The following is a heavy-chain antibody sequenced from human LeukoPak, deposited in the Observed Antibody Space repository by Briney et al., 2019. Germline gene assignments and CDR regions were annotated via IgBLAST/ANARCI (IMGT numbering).Heavy chain of an antibody. CDR2: IIPIFGTA. J-gene: IGHJ3*02. CDR3: ARSNMGLQRAFDI. D-gene: IGHD6-25*01. Sequence: GSSVKVSCKASGGTFSSYAISWVRQAPGQGLEWMGGIIPIFGTANYAQKFQGRVTITADKSTSTAYMELSSLRSEDTAVYYCARSNMGLQRAFDIWGQETMVTVSS. CDR1: GGTFSSYA. V-gene: IGHV1-69*06.